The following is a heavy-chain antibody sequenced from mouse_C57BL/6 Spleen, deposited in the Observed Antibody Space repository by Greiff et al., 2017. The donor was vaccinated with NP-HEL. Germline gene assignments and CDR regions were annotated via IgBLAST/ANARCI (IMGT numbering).Heavy chain of an antibody. Sequence: EVQLQQSGAELVRPGASVKLSCTASGFNIKDYYMHWVKQRPEQGLEWIGRIDPEDGDTEYAPKFQGKATMTADTSSNTAYLQLSSLTSEDTAVYYCTTSDYYVSSRYYFDYWGQGTTLTVSS. CDR1: GFNIKDYY. CDR2: IDPEDGDT. J-gene: IGHJ2*01. D-gene: IGHD1-1*01. CDR3: TTSDYYVSSRYYFDY. V-gene: IGHV14-1*01.